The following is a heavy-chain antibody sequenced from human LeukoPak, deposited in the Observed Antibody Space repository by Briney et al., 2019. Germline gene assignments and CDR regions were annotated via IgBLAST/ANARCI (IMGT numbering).Heavy chain of an antibody. CDR2: IIPIFGTA. CDR3: AKWGPYYDILTGPDPFDI. Sequence: SVKVSCKASGGTFSSYAISWVRQAPGQGLEWMGGIIPIFGTANYAQKFQGRVTITADESTSTAYMELSSLRSEDTAVYYCAKWGPYYDILTGPDPFDIWGQGTMVTVSS. J-gene: IGHJ3*02. V-gene: IGHV1-69*13. CDR1: GGTFSSYA. D-gene: IGHD3-9*01.